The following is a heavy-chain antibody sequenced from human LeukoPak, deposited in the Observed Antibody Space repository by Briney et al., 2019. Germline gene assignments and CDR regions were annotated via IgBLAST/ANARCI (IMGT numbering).Heavy chain of an antibody. CDR3: ARDYGDYIFHY. V-gene: IGHV4-4*07. CDR2: IYASGNT. D-gene: IGHD4-17*01. CDR1: GGSFNNYY. Sequence: PSETLSLTCTVSGGSFNNYYWNWIRQPAGKGLEWVGRIYASGNTNYNTSLRSRVTMSVDTSKNQISLKLSSVTAAETAVYFCARDYGDYIFHYWGQGTLVTVSS. J-gene: IGHJ4*02.